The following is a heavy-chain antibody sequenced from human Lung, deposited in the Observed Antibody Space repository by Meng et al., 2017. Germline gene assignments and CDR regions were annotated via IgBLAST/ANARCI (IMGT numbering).Heavy chain of an antibody. V-gene: IGHV3-23*04. Sequence: EVAFVEFGIGFVQSGGSLRLSCAVSGFTFTNYAMIWVRQAPGKGLEWVSGISISGHITYYADSVKGRFTISRDNSKNTVYLQMNSLRAEDTAVYYCAKEEVPNDYWGQGTLVTVSS. CDR3: AKEEVPNDY. CDR1: GFTFTNYA. CDR2: ISISGHIT. J-gene: IGHJ4*02. D-gene: IGHD3-10*01.